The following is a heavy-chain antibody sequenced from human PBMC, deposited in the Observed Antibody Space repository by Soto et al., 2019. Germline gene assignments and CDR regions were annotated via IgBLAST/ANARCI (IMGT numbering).Heavy chain of an antibody. V-gene: IGHV3-30*18. CDR1: GFTFSSYG. Sequence: QVQLVESGGGVVQPGRSLRLSCAASGFTFSSYGIHWVRQAPGKGLEWVALISYDGTDKYYADSVKGRFTISRDNSKNTLYLQMSSRGHEDTAVYYCVKERYAQLWLEDYGMDVWGQGTTVTV. CDR3: VKERYAQLWLEDYGMDV. D-gene: IGHD5-18*01. J-gene: IGHJ6*02. CDR2: ISYDGTDK.